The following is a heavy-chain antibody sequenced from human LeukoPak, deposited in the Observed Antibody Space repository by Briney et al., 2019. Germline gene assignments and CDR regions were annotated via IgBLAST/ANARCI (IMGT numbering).Heavy chain of an antibody. J-gene: IGHJ3*02. Sequence: GGSLRLSCAASGFTVSSNYMSWVRQAPGKGLEWVSVIYSGGSTYYADSVKGRFTISRGNSKNTLYLQMNSLRAEDTAVYYCARRWFGEDDAFDIWGQGTMVTVSS. CDR2: IYSGGST. V-gene: IGHV3-66*01. D-gene: IGHD3-10*01. CDR3: ARRWFGEDDAFDI. CDR1: GFTVSSNY.